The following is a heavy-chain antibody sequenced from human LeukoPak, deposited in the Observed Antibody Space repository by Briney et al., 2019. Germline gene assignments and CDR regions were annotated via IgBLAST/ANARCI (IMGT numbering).Heavy chain of an antibody. CDR3: ASRQRYSSGWYFDY. J-gene: IGHJ4*02. CDR2: INYSGST. D-gene: IGHD6-19*01. Sequence: SETLSLTCTVSGNSISSSSYYWGWIRQPPGKGGEWIGNINYSGSTYYNPSLKSRVTMSVDTSKNQFSLKLNSVTAADTAVYYCASRQRYSSGWYFDYWGQGTLVTVSS. V-gene: IGHV4-39*01. CDR1: GNSISSSSYY.